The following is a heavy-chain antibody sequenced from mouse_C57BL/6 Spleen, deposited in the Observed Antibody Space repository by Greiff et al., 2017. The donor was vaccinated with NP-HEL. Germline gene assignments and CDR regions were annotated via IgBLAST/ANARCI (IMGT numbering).Heavy chain of an antibody. Sequence: DVKLVESGGGLVKPGGSLKLSCAASGFTFSSYTMSWVRQTPEKRLEWVATISGGGGNTYYPDRVNGRFTISRDNATNTLYLQMSSLRSEEPALYYCARQSATDWYFEVRSTRTTVTVSS. CDR1: GFTFSSYT. CDR2: ISGGGGNT. D-gene: IGHD1-1*01. V-gene: IGHV5-9*01. J-gene: IGHJ1*03. CDR3: ARQSATDWYFEV.